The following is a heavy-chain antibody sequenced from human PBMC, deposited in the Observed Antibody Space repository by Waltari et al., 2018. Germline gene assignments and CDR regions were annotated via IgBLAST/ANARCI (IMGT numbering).Heavy chain of an antibody. CDR3: ARGGKWSSSPLDAFDI. D-gene: IGHD6-6*01. CDR2: ISSSSSYI. V-gene: IGHV3-21*01. CDR1: GFTFSSYS. J-gene: IGHJ3*02. Sequence: VQLVESGGGVVQPGRSLRLSCAASGFTFSSYSMNWVRQAPGKGLEWVSSISSSSSYIYYADSVKGRFTISRDNAKNSLYLQMNSLRAEDTAVYYCARGGKWSSSPLDAFDIWGQGTMVTVSS.